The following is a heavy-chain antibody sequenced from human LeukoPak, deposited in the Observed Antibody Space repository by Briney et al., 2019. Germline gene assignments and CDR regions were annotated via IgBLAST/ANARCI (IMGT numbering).Heavy chain of an antibody. CDR2: IWYDGSNK. J-gene: IGHJ4*02. V-gene: IGHV3-30*02. Sequence: GGSLRLSCAASGFTFSSYGMHWVRQAPGKGLEWVAVIWYDGSNKYYADSVKGRFTISRDNSKNTLYLQMNSLRAEDTAVYYCAKDRVIVGATLPDYWGQGTLVTVSS. CDR3: AKDRVIVGATLPDY. D-gene: IGHD1-26*01. CDR1: GFTFSSYG.